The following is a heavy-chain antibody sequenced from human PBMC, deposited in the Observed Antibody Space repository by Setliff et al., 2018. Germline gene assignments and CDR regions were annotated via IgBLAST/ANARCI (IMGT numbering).Heavy chain of an antibody. V-gene: IGHV1-18*01. CDR2: ISAYNGNT. D-gene: IGHD4-4*01. Sequence: ASVKVSCKASGYTFTSYGISWVRQAPGQGLEWMGWISAYNGNTNYAQKLQGRVTMTTDTSTSTAYMELRSLRSDDTAVHYCARVPYPHRFPYSNYLGYYYYYYMDVWGKGTTVTVS. CDR1: GYTFTSYG. J-gene: IGHJ6*03. CDR3: ARVPYPHRFPYSNYLGYYYYYYMDV.